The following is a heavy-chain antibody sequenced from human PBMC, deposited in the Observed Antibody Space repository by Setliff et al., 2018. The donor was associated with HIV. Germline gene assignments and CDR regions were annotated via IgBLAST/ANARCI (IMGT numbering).Heavy chain of an antibody. Sequence: PSETLSLTCTVSGGSISSSNWWSWVRQPPEQGLQWIGEIYHSGSTNYNPSLKSRVTISVDTSKNQFSLKLGSVTAADTAVYYCARSRGRWQLVIYYWGQGTLVTVSS. D-gene: IGHD6-6*01. V-gene: IGHV4-4*02. CDR1: GGSISSSNW. J-gene: IGHJ4*02. CDR2: IYHSGST. CDR3: ARSRGRWQLVIYY.